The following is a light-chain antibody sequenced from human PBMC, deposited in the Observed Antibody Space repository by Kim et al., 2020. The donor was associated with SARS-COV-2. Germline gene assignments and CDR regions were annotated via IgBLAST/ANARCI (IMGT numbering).Light chain of an antibody. Sequence: EIVLTQSPATLSVSPGDSVTLSCRASQSVNRNLAWYQQKPGQAPSLLIDDASTRATGIPARFSGSGSGTEFTLTISSLQPEDSAVYYCQQYDRWPLTFGGGTKVEIK. CDR3: QQYDRWPLT. CDR2: DAS. V-gene: IGKV3-15*01. CDR1: QSVNRN. J-gene: IGKJ4*01.